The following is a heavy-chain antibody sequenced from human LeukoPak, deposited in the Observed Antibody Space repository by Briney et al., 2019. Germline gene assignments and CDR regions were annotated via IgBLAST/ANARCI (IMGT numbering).Heavy chain of an antibody. Sequence: ASVKVSCKAPGYTFTGYYMHWVRQAPGQGLEWMGWINPNSGGINYAQKFQGWVTMTRDTSISTAYMELSRLRSDDTAVYYCARAEEHYYYYGMDVWGQGTTVTVSS. D-gene: IGHD1-26*01. J-gene: IGHJ6*02. V-gene: IGHV1-2*04. CDR1: GYTFTGYY. CDR3: ARAEEHYYYYGMDV. CDR2: INPNSGGI.